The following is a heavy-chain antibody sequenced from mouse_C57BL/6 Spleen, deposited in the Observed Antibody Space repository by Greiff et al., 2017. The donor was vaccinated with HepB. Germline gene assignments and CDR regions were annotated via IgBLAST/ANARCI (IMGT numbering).Heavy chain of an antibody. Sequence: EVQVVESEGGLVQPGSSMKLSCTASGFTFSDYYMAWVRQVPEKGLEWVANINDDGSSTYYLDSLKSSFIISRDNAKNILYLQMSMLKSEDTATYDCARADDSAWFAYWGQGTLVTVSA. V-gene: IGHV5-16*01. D-gene: IGHD2-4*01. CDR3: ARADDSAWFAY. CDR2: INDDGSST. J-gene: IGHJ3*01. CDR1: GFTFSDYY.